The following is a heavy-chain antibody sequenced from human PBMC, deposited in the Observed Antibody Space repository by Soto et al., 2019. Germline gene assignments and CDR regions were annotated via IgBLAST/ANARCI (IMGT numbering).Heavy chain of an antibody. V-gene: IGHV3-30*18. D-gene: IGHD2-8*01. CDR1: GFTFSSYG. J-gene: IGHJ4*02. Sequence: GGSLRLSCAASGFTFSSYGMHWVRQAPGKGLEWVAVISYGGSNKYYADSVKGRFTISRDNSKNTLYLQMNSLRAEDTAVYYCAKDRVVLMVYAIRGFDYWGQGTLVTVSS. CDR2: ISYGGSNK. CDR3: AKDRVVLMVYAIRGFDY.